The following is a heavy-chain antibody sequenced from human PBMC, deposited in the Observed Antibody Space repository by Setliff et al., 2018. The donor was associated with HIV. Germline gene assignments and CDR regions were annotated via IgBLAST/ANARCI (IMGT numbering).Heavy chain of an antibody. D-gene: IGHD3-10*01. CDR1: GGSFSDYY. CDR2: VSHTGSA. CDR3: SKRLRAVIIRKDGAFDV. J-gene: IGHJ3*01. V-gene: IGHV4-34*01. Sequence: ETLSLTCAVYGGSFSDYYWTWIRQSPDNGLEWIGEVSHTGSAKYDPFLRRRVTISVDTSKNQFSLKLTSVTAADTATYFCSKRLRAVIIRKDGAFDVWGQGTKVTVSS.